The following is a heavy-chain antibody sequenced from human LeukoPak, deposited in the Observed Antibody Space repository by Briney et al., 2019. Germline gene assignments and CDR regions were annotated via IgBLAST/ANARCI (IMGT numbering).Heavy chain of an antibody. CDR1: GFTFTSSA. J-gene: IGHJ4*02. D-gene: IGHD6-13*01. CDR3: ARGLAGIAADLDY. Sequence: ASVKVSCKASGFTFTSSAVQWVRQARAQRLEWIGWIVVGSGNTNYAQKFQERVTITRDMSTSTAYMERSSLRPEDTAVYYCARGLAGIAADLDYWGQGTLVTVSS. V-gene: IGHV1-58*01. CDR2: IVVGSGNT.